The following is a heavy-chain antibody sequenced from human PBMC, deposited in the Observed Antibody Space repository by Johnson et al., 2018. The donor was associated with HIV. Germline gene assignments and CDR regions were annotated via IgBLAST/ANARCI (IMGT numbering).Heavy chain of an antibody. V-gene: IGHV3-30-3*01. J-gene: IGHJ3*02. D-gene: IGHD2-2*01. CDR3: ARDGGIGSTREDAFDI. Sequence: QVQLVESGGGVVQPGRSLRLSCAASGFTFSRYAMHWVRQAPGKGLEWVAVISYDGSNKYYADSVKGRFTISRDTSKNTLYLQMNSLRAEDTAVYYCARDGGIGSTREDAFDIWGQGTMVIVSS. CDR1: GFTFSRYA. CDR2: ISYDGSNK.